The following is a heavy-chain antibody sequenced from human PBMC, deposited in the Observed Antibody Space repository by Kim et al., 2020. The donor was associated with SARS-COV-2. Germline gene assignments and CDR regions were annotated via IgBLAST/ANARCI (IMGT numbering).Heavy chain of an antibody. CDR3: AKDLYSSSWYSNRGMDV. V-gene: IGHV3-9*01. Sequence: VKGRFTISRDNAKNSLYLQMNSLRAEDTALYYCAKDLYSSSWYSNRGMDVWGQGTTVTVSS. D-gene: IGHD6-13*01. J-gene: IGHJ6*02.